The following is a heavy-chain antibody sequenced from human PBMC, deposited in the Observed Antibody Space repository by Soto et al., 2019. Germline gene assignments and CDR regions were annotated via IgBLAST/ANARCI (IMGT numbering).Heavy chain of an antibody. D-gene: IGHD4-17*01. J-gene: IGHJ4*02. Sequence: ASVKVSCKASGYTFTSYAMHWVRQAPGQRLEWMGWINAGNGNTKYSQKFQGRVTITRDTSASTAYMELSSLRSEDTAVYYCARSLGPRTTVTRVDYWGQGTLVTVSS. CDR3: ARSLGPRTTVTRVDY. V-gene: IGHV1-3*01. CDR1: GYTFTSYA. CDR2: INAGNGNT.